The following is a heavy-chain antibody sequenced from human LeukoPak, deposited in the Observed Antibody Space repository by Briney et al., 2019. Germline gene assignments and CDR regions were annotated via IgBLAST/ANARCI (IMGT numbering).Heavy chain of an antibody. CDR2: IIPILGIA. Sequence: SVKVSCKASGGTFSSYAISWVRQAPGQGREWRGRIIPILGIANYAQKFQGRVTITADKSTSTAYMELSSLRSEDTAVYYCAKTGYSSGWYGVALGYWGQGTLVTVSS. D-gene: IGHD6-19*01. V-gene: IGHV1-69*04. CDR1: GGTFSSYA. J-gene: IGHJ4*02. CDR3: AKTGYSSGWYGVALGY.